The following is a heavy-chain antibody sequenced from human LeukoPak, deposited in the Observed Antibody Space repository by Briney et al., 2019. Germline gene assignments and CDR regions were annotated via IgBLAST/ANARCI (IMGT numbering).Heavy chain of an antibody. Sequence: GGSLRLSCAASGFTFSSYGMHWVRQAPGKGLEWVAVISYDGTNKYYADSVKGRFTISRDNSKNTLYLQMNSLRAEDTALYYCAKDGSTVTTPEYWGQGTQVTVSS. CDR2: ISYDGTNK. CDR1: GFTFSSYG. V-gene: IGHV3-30*18. D-gene: IGHD4-17*01. CDR3: AKDGSTVTTPEY. J-gene: IGHJ4*02.